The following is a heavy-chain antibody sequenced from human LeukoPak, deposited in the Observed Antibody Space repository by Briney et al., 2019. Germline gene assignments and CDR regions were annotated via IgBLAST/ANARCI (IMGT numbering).Heavy chain of an antibody. D-gene: IGHD3-10*01. CDR1: GFIFSSCA. Sequence: GGSLRLSCAASGFIFSSCAMSWVRQAPGKGPEWVSVISGSGDRTYYADSVKGRFTISRDNSKNTLSLQMDSLRVEDAAIYYCARDLHYGTGSYPLYWGQGTLVTVSS. J-gene: IGHJ4*02. V-gene: IGHV3-23*01. CDR3: ARDLHYGTGSYPLY. CDR2: ISGSGDRT.